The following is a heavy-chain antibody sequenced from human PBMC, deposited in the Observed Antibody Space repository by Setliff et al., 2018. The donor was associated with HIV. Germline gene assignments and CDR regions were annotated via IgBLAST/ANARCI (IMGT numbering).Heavy chain of an antibody. Sequence: PSETLSLTCTVSGGSVSSSDYYWGWIRQPPGKGLEWIGSIYYSGSTYFTPSLKSQVTLSVDTSRNHFSLQLSSVTAADTAVYYCARHGLAGATVDYWGQGTLVNVSS. CDR2: IYYSGST. CDR1: GGSVSSSDYY. J-gene: IGHJ4*02. CDR3: ARHGLAGATVDY. D-gene: IGHD1-26*01. V-gene: IGHV4-39*01.